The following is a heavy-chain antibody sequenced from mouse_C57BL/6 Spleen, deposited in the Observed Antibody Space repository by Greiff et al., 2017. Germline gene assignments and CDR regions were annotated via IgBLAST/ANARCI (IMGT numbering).Heavy chain of an antibody. CDR3: ARDSPYYFDY. CDR2: IYPGDGDT. CDR1: GYAFSSYW. Sequence: VKLQESGAELVKPGASVKISCKASGYAFSSYWMNWVKQRPGKGLEWIGQIYPGDGDTNYNGKFKGKATLTADKSSSTAYMQLSSLTSEDSAVYFCARDSPYYFDYWGQGTTLTVSS. J-gene: IGHJ2*01. V-gene: IGHV1-80*01. D-gene: IGHD3-2*01.